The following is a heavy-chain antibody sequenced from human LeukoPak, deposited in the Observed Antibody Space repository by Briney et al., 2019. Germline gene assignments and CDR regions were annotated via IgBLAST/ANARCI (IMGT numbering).Heavy chain of an antibody. V-gene: IGHV1-2*02. CDR1: GYTFTGYY. D-gene: IGHD1-14*01. Sequence: ASVKVSCKASGYTFTGYYIHWVRQAPGQGLEGMGWINPNSGDTNYAQNFQGRVTMTRDTSISTAYMELSRLRSDDSAVFYCASEGTVSRNFDYWGQGTLVTVSS. CDR2: INPNSGDT. CDR3: ASEGTVSRNFDY. J-gene: IGHJ4*02.